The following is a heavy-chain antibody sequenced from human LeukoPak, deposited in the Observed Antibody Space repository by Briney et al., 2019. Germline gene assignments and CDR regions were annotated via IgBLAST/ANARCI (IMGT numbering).Heavy chain of an antibody. Sequence: GGSLRLSCAASGFTFSSYSMNWVRQAPGKGLEWVSYISSSSSTIYYADSVKGRFTISRDNAKNSLYLQMNSLRGEDTAVYYCARDLSRDYFDYWGQGTLVTVSS. CDR1: GFTFSSYS. CDR2: ISSSSSTI. J-gene: IGHJ4*02. V-gene: IGHV3-48*01. CDR3: ARDLSRDYFDY.